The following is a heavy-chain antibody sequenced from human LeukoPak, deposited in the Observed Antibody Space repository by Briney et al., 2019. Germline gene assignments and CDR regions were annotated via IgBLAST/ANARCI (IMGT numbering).Heavy chain of an antibody. Sequence: ASVKVSCEASGYTFTGYYMHWVRQAPGQGLEWMGWINPNSGRTNYAQKFQGRVTMTGDTSISTAYMELTRLTSDDTAVYYCAFFEYSSSSSHYWGQGTLVTVSS. D-gene: IGHD6-6*01. V-gene: IGHV1-2*02. J-gene: IGHJ4*02. CDR3: AFFEYSSSSSHY. CDR1: GYTFTGYY. CDR2: INPNSGRT.